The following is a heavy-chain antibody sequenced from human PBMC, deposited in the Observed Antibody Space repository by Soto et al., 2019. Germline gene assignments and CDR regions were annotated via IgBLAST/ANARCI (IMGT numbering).Heavy chain of an antibody. Sequence: PSETLSLTCTVSGGPISSSSYYWGWIRQPPGKGLEWIGSIYYSGSTYYNPSLKSRVTISVDTSKSQFSLKLSSVTAADTAVYYCARQGASGYYTDYYYGMDVWGQGTTVTVSS. CDR1: GGPISSSSYY. CDR3: ARQGASGYYTDYYYGMDV. D-gene: IGHD3-3*01. CDR2: IYYSGST. J-gene: IGHJ6*02. V-gene: IGHV4-39*01.